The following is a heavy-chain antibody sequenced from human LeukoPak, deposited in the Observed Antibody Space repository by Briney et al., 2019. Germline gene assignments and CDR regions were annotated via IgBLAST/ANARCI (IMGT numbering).Heavy chain of an antibody. V-gene: IGHV3-13*01. CDR2: IGTAGDT. J-gene: IGHJ4*02. CDR3: ARGILFGAAAGTEPFDY. D-gene: IGHD6-13*01. CDR1: GFTFSSYD. Sequence: GGSLRLSCAASGFTFSSYDMHWVRQATGKGLEWVSAIGTAGDTYYPGSVKGRFTISRQNAKNSLYLQMNSLRAGDTAVYYCARGILFGAAAGTEPFDYWGQGTLVTVSS.